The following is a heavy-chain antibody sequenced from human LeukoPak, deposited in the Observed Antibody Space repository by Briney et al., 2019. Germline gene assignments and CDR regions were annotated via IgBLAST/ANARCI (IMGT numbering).Heavy chain of an antibody. CDR1: GFTFSSHT. J-gene: IGHJ4*02. V-gene: IGHV3-21*01. D-gene: IGHD6-13*01. CDR3: VRESQQLILGILDY. CDR2: ITSGSNYI. Sequence: GGSLRLSCAASGFTFSSHTMNWVRQTPGKGLEWVSSITSGSNYIYYADSVKGRFTVSRDNTKNSLYLQMNSLRAEDTAVYYCVRESQQLILGILDYWGQETLVTVSS.